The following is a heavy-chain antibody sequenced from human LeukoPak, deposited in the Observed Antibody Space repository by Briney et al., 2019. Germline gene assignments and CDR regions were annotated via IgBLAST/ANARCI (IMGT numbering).Heavy chain of an antibody. V-gene: IGHV3-23*01. CDR3: ANDLWFGGSAFDS. D-gene: IGHD3-10*01. Sequence: PGGTLRLSCAASGFTFSSYGMSWVRQAPGRGLEWVSTISGSRDNSYYADSVKGRFTISRDFSQNTLYLEMNSLTADDTALYYCANDLWFGGSAFDSWGQGTLVTVSS. CDR1: GFTFSSYG. J-gene: IGHJ4*01. CDR2: ISGSRDNS.